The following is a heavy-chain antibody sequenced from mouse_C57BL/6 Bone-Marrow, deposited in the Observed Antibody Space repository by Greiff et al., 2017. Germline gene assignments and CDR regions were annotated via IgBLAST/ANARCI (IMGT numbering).Heavy chain of an antibody. D-gene: IGHD4-1*02. CDR1: GYTFTSYW. CDR2: IYPGNSDT. V-gene: IGHV1-5*01. J-gene: IGHJ3*01. CDR3: TPQLGRGAY. Sequence: VQLQQSGTVLARPGASVKMSCKTSGYTFTSYWMHWVKQRPGQGLEWIGAIYPGNSDTSYNQKFKGKAKLTAVTSASTAYMEISSLTNEDSGVYCCTPQLGRGAYWGQGTLVTVSA.